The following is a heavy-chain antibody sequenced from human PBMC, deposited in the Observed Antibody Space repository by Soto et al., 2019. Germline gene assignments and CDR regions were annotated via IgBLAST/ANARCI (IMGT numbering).Heavy chain of an antibody. CDR1: GYTFTSYG. Sequence: ASVKVSCKASGYTFTSYGISWVRQAPGQGLEWMGWISAYNGNTNYAQKLQGRVTMTTDTSTSTAYMELRSLRDEDTAVYYCAFDDFRSGFYSWGQGTLVTVSS. CDR2: ISAYNGNT. D-gene: IGHD3-3*01. V-gene: IGHV1-18*01. J-gene: IGHJ4*02. CDR3: AFDDFRSGFYS.